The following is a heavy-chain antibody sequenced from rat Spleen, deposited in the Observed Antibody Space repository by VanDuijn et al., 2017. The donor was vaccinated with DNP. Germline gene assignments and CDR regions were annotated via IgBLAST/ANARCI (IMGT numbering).Heavy chain of an antibody. Sequence: EVQLVESGGGLVQPGRSLKLSCAASGFTFSNSDMAWVRQAPTKGLEWVASIITGGGTTYYRDSVKGRFTISRDNAKSTLDLQMDSLRSEDTATYYCATGTFAYWGQGTLVTVSS. CDR1: GFTFSNSD. J-gene: IGHJ3*01. CDR3: ATGTFAY. CDR2: IITGGGTT. V-gene: IGHV5-25*01.